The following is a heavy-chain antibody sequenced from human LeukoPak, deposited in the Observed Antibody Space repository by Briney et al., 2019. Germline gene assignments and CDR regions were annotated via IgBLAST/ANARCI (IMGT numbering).Heavy chain of an antibody. CDR2: IYHSGST. J-gene: IGHJ4*02. D-gene: IGHD1-26*01. CDR3: ARTLEIVGATTFDY. Sequence: SETLSLTCTVSGGSISSGGYYWSWIRQPPGKGLEWIGYIYHSGSTYYNPSLKSRVTISVDRSKNQFSLKLSSVTAADTAVYYCARTLEIVGATTFDYWGQGTLVTVSS. V-gene: IGHV4-30-2*01. CDR1: GGSISSGGYY.